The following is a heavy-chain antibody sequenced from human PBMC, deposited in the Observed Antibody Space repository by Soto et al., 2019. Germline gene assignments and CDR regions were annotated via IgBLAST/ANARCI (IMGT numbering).Heavy chain of an antibody. CDR2: IYSGGST. Sequence: GGSLRLSCAASGFTVSSNYMSWVRQAPGKGLEWVSVIYSGGSTYYADSVKGRFTISRDNSKNTLYLQMNSLRAEDTAVYYCARELHQLYSGYDDPSEAFDIWGQGTMVTVSS. CDR3: ARELHQLYSGYDDPSEAFDI. J-gene: IGHJ3*02. CDR1: GFTVSSNY. V-gene: IGHV3-66*01. D-gene: IGHD5-12*01.